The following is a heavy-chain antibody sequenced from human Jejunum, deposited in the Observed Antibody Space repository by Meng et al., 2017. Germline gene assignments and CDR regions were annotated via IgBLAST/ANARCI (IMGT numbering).Heavy chain of an antibody. V-gene: IGHV4-31*03. CDR1: CGSFGSGGYY. CDR3: ASSIAAVVGYYFDY. J-gene: IGHJ4*02. CDR2: VYYSGSA. D-gene: IGHD6-13*01. Sequence: APPPGLVKPSLTLSLPCTVSCGSFGSGGYYWSWIRQHPERGLEWIGYVYYSGSAYYNPSLKSRVAISVDTSKNQFSLKLTSVTAADTAVYYCASSIAAVVGYYFDYWGQGTLVTVSS.